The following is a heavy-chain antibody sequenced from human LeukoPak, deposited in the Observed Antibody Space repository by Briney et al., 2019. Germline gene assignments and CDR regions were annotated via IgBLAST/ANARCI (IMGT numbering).Heavy chain of an antibody. J-gene: IGHJ4*02. CDR3: ARDTSGYYDY. CDR1: GFTFRNYG. D-gene: IGHD2-15*01. CDR2: IWFDGSNR. V-gene: IGHV3-33*08. Sequence: QPGRSLRLSCAASGFTFRNYGMHWVRQAPGKGLDWVGVIWFDGSNRYYADSVKGRFTISRDNSKNTLYLQVNSVRAEDTAVYYCARDTSGYYDYWGQGALVTVSS.